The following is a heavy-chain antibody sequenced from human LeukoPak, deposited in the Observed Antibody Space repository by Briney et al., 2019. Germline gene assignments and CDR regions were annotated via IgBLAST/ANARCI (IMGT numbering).Heavy chain of an antibody. CDR3: ARDRIVGATTRGAYFDY. Sequence: GGSLRLSCAASGFTFSSYSMNWVRQAPGKGLEWVSYISSSSSTIYYADSVKGRFTISRDNAKNSLYLQMNSLRAEDTAVYYCARDRIVGATTRGAYFDYWGQGTLVTVSS. V-gene: IGHV3-48*01. CDR2: ISSSSSTI. D-gene: IGHD1-26*01. CDR1: GFTFSSYS. J-gene: IGHJ4*02.